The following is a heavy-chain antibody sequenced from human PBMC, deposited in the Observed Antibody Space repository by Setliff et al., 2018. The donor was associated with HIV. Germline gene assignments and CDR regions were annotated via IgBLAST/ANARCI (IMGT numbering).Heavy chain of an antibody. D-gene: IGHD6-19*01. Sequence: ASVKVSCKASGYTFTTYAINWVRQATGQGLEWMGWMNPNSGDTAYAQKFQGRVNMTRDTSISTAYLELSSLISEDTAVYYCVRGPSSGWPAYYYYKDVWGKGTTVTVSS. CDR3: VRGPSSGWPAYYYYKDV. V-gene: IGHV1-8*01. J-gene: IGHJ6*03. CDR2: MNPNSGDT. CDR1: GYTFTTYA.